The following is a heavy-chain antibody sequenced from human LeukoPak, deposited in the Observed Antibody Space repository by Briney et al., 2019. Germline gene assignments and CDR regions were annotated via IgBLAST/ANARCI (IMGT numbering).Heavy chain of an antibody. J-gene: IGHJ4*02. D-gene: IGHD6-19*01. CDR2: ISSSGSTI. Sequence: GGSLRLSCAASGFTFSSYEMNWVRQAPGKGLEWVSYISSSGSTIYYADSVKGRFTISRDNAKNSLYLQMNSLRAEDTAVYYCASSGWYPNYFDYWGQGTLVTVSS. V-gene: IGHV3-48*03. CDR1: GFTFSSYE. CDR3: ASSGWYPNYFDY.